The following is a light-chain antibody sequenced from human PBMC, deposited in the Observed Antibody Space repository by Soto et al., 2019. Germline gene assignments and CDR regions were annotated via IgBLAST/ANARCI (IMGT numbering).Light chain of an antibody. V-gene: IGKV1-5*01. Sequence: DVDMTQSPSTLSASLGDRVTITXRASQSILHWFAWYPQQPGXXPKIXXXDHXNLQSAVPSRFTGSVSGKEFTLNISSMQPDDFSKYYCQQYKRYAPSTFGQGTRLEIK. CDR2: DHX. J-gene: IGKJ5*01. CDR1: QSILHW. CDR3: QQYKRYAPST.